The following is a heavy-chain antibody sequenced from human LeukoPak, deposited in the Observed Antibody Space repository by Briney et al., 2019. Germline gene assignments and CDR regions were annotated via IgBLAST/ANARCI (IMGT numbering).Heavy chain of an antibody. V-gene: IGHV3-48*03. J-gene: IGHJ4*02. Sequence: AGSLRLSCAASGFTFSSYEMNWVRQAPGKGLEWVSYISSSGSTIYYADSVKGRFTISRDNAKNSLYLQMNSLRAEDTAVYYCARGTTVTTNDYWGQGTLVTVSS. CDR3: ARGTTVTTNDY. CDR2: ISSSGSTI. D-gene: IGHD4-17*01. CDR1: GFTFSSYE.